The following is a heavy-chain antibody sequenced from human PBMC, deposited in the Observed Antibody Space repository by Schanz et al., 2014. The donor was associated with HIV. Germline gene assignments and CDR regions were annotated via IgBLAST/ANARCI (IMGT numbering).Heavy chain of an antibody. CDR1: GGTIRNLG. V-gene: IGHV1-69*06. Sequence: QVQLVQSGAEVKKPGTSVTVSCKASGGTIRNLGITWVRQAPGQGLEWMGVINIMLGKTNYAQKFQGRVSMTADKSTSTLYLELSSLRSEDTAVYYCTSGSFEFGDLLDDYYYDAMDVWGQGTLVTVSS. CDR3: TSGSFEFGDLLDDYYYDAMDV. J-gene: IGHJ6*02. D-gene: IGHD3-10*01. CDR2: INIMLGKT.